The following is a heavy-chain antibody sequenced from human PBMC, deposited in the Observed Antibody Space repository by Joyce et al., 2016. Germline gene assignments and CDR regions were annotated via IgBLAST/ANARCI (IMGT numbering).Heavy chain of an antibody. J-gene: IGHJ3*01. D-gene: IGHD3-10*01. CDR3: ALRVRGVIIV. Sequence: GLEWLGGITPGFGTTNHAQSFQDRVTITADESANTAYMHLSSLTSDDTAIYFCALRVRGVIIVWGQGTMVTVSS. CDR2: ITPGFGTT. V-gene: IGHV1-69*01.